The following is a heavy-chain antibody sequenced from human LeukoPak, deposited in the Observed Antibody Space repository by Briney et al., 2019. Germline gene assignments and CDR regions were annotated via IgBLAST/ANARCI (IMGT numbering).Heavy chain of an antibody. J-gene: IGHJ4*02. V-gene: IGHV1-69*05. CDR2: IIPIFGTA. CDR3: ARSSYYDSSGYYSDY. Sequence: GASVKVSCKASGGTFSSYAISWVRQAPGQGLEWMGRIIPIFGTANCAQKFQGRVTITTDESTSTAYMELSSLRSEDTAVYYCARSSYYDSSGYYSDYWGQGTLVTVSS. CDR1: GGTFSSYA. D-gene: IGHD3-22*01.